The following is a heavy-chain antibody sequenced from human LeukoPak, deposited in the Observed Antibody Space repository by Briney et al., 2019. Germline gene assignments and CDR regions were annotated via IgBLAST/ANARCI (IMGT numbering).Heavy chain of an antibody. CDR1: GYIFTSQG. J-gene: IGHJ3*01. CDR3: AREILRFDF. V-gene: IGHV7-4-1*02. CDR2: INTHSGNP. Sequence: ASVKVSCKACGYIFTSQGMNWVRQAPGQGLEWMGWINTHSGNPTYAQGFTGRFVFTLDASVSTTYLQISSLKPEDTAIYYCAREILRFDFWGQGTMVTVSS.